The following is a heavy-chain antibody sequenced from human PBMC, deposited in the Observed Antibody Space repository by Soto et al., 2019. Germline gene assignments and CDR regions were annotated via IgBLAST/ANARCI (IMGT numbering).Heavy chain of an antibody. Sequence: SETLSLTCTVSGASISTAAYYWSWIRQRPGKGLEWIGYIYYSGSTYYNPSLKSRVSMSLDASENQFSLKLSSVTAADTAVYYCARALSGSRVNYFDYWGQGTLVTVS. V-gene: IGHV4-31*03. D-gene: IGHD3-22*01. J-gene: IGHJ4*02. CDR1: GASISTAAYY. CDR3: ARALSGSRVNYFDY. CDR2: IYYSGST.